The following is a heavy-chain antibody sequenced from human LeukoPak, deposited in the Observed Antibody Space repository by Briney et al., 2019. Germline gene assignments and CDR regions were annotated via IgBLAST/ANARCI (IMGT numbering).Heavy chain of an antibody. CDR2: INYSGSS. CDR1: GDSISSDY. V-gene: IGHV4-59*08. CDR3: ARLDCISDTCYNY. J-gene: IGHJ4*02. Sequence: PSETLSLTCIVSGDSISSDYWSWIRQSPGKGLEWIGYINYSGSSEYKHSLKSRVTISVDRSKNQVPLRMRSVTAADTAVYYCARLDCISDTCYNYWALGALVTVSS. D-gene: IGHD2-21*01.